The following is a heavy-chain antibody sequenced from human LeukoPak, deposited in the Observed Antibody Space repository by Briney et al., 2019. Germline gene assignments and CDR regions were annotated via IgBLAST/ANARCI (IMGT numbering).Heavy chain of an antibody. V-gene: IGHV4-39*07. CDR2: IYYSGST. CDR1: GGSISSSSYY. D-gene: IGHD1-26*01. CDR3: ASERPATENWFFDL. J-gene: IGHJ2*01. Sequence: SETLSLTCTVSGGSISSSSYYWGWIRQPPGKGLEWIGSIYYSGSTYYNPSLKSRVTISVDTSKNQFSLKLSSVTAADTAVYYCASERPATENWFFDLWGRGTLVTVSS.